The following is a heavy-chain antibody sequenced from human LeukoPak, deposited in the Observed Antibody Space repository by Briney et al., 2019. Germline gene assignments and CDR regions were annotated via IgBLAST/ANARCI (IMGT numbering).Heavy chain of an antibody. CDR1: EFTSGRYS. Sequence: PGGSLRLSCAASEFTSGRYSMNWVHQAPGKGLEWVSSISSSSSYIYYADSVKGRFTISRDNAKNSLYLQMNSLRAEDTAVYYCAREGDLYGYYFDYWGQGTLVTVSS. D-gene: IGHD3-16*01. CDR2: ISSSSSYI. V-gene: IGHV3-21*01. CDR3: AREGDLYGYYFDY. J-gene: IGHJ4*02.